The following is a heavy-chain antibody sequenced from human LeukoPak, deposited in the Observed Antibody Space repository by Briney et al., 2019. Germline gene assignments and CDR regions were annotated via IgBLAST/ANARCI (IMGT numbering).Heavy chain of an antibody. CDR1: GGSISSYY. CDR2: IYCSGTT. CDR3: ARIQSSSSPFDY. Sequence: SETLSLTCTVSGGSISSYYWSWIRQPPGKRLEWIGYIYCSGTTTYNPSLASRVTISVDTSKNQFSLRLSSVTAADTAVYYCARIQSSSSPFDYWGQGTLVTVSS. V-gene: IGHV4-59*01. D-gene: IGHD2-2*01. J-gene: IGHJ4*02.